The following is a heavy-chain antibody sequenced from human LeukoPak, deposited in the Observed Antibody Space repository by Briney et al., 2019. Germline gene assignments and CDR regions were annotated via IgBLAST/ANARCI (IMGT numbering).Heavy chain of an antibody. J-gene: IGHJ4*02. Sequence: SETLSLTCTVSGGSISSSSYYWSWIRQPPGKGLEWIGYIYYSGSTNYNPSLKSRVTMSVDTSKNQFSLKLSSVTAADTAVYYCARVFGDYDILTGYYRVYFDYWGQGTLVTVSS. D-gene: IGHD3-9*01. CDR2: IYYSGST. CDR3: ARVFGDYDILTGYYRVYFDY. CDR1: GGSISSSSYY. V-gene: IGHV4-61*01.